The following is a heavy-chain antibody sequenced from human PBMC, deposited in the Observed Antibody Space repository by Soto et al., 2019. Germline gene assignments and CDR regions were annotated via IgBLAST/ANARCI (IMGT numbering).Heavy chain of an antibody. CDR1: GFTFSNYA. Sequence: EVQLLDSGGGLVQPGGSLRLSCAASGFTFSNYAMTWVRQGPGNGLEWVSGISGSGGRSYYADSVKGRFTISRDNSMSTLYLQMNSLRAEDTAVYYCAKAYFVWSSEQPYYFDYWGQGTLVTVSS. CDR2: ISGSGGRS. J-gene: IGHJ4*02. CDR3: AKAYFVWSSEQPYYFDY. V-gene: IGHV3-23*01. D-gene: IGHD3-16*01.